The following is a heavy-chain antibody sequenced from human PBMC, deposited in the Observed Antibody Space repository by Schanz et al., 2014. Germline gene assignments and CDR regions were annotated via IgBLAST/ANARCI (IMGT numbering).Heavy chain of an antibody. J-gene: IGHJ4*02. Sequence: QVQLVQSGDEVKKPGASVKVSCEASRYTFNTYGLNWVRQAPGQGLEWMGWISAYTNNTNYAQKVQGRVTMTTDTSTSTAYMELRSLRSDDTAVYYCARGGYSSGWYDRDIARFDYWGQGSLVTVSS. V-gene: IGHV1-18*01. CDR2: ISAYTNNT. D-gene: IGHD6-19*01. CDR3: ARGGYSSGWYDRDIARFDY. CDR1: RYTFNTYG.